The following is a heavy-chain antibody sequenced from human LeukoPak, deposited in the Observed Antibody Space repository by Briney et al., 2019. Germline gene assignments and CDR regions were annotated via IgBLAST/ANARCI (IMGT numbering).Heavy chain of an antibody. Sequence: SETLSLTCGVSGTSFTSYYWSWIRQTPGKGLEWIGEVNHSGYTNMNPSLKSRVTISVDTSKNQFSLMMTSVTAADTAVYFCARMTTGHDYWGQGALVTVSS. CDR3: ARMTTGHDY. CDR1: GTSFTSYY. J-gene: IGHJ4*02. D-gene: IGHD4-17*01. V-gene: IGHV4-34*01. CDR2: VNHSGYT.